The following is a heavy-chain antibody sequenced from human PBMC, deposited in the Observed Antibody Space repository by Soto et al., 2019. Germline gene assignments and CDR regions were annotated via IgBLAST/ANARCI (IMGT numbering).Heavy chain of an antibody. CDR2: IYPADSDT. CDR1: GYIFVSYW. J-gene: IGHJ2*01. D-gene: IGHD3-10*01. CDR3: ARTEIKRSGSYYWYFDL. V-gene: IGHV5-51*01. Sequence: GESLKISCRTSGYIFVSYWITWVRQMPGKGLEYIGIIYPADSDTRYSPAFQGQVTISVDTSISTAYLHLRSLKASDTATYFCARTEIKRSGSYYWYFDLWGRGTLGTVSS.